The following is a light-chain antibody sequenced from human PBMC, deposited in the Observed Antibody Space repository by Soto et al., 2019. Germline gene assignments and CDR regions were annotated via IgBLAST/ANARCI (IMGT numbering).Light chain of an antibody. J-gene: IGKJ4*01. CDR1: QSVGRS. V-gene: IGKV3-15*01. CDR3: QQYEQWPLT. CDR2: GAS. Sequence: EIVMTQSPATLSVSPGERVTLSCRASQSVGRSLAWYQQKAGQAPRLLIYGASTRATGTPVRFSGSGSWTEFSLTISSLQSEDFVVYYCQQYEQWPLTVGGGTKVEIK.